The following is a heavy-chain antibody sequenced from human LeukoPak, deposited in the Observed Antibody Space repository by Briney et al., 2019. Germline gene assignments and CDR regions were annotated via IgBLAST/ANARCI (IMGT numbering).Heavy chain of an antibody. Sequence: KPSETLSLTCAVYGGSFSGYYWSWIRQPPGKGLEWIGEINHSGSTNYNPSLKSRVTISVDTSKNQFSLKLSSVTAADTAVYYCARHGSPSSWTSSIAFDIWGQGTMVTVSS. J-gene: IGHJ3*02. CDR1: GGSFSGYY. D-gene: IGHD6-13*01. CDR2: INHSGST. V-gene: IGHV4-34*01. CDR3: ARHGSPSSWTSSIAFDI.